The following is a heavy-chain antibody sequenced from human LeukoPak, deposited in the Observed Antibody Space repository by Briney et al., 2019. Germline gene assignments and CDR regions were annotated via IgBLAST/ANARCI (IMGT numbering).Heavy chain of an antibody. Sequence: ASVKVSCKASGGTFSSYAISWVRQAPGQGLEWMGGIIPIFGTANYAQKFQGRVTITADESTSTAYMELSSLRSEDTAVYYCARTYCSGTSCYAGMGDYWGQGTLVTVSS. V-gene: IGHV1-69*13. CDR3: ARTYCSGTSCYAGMGDY. CDR2: IIPIFGTA. CDR1: GGTFSSYA. D-gene: IGHD2-2*01. J-gene: IGHJ4*02.